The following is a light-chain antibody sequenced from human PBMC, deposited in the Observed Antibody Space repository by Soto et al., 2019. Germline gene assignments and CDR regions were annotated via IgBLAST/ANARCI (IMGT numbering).Light chain of an antibody. Sequence: QSALTQPASVSGSPRQSITISCTGTSSDVGSYNLVSWYQQHPGKAPKLMIYEGSKRPSGVSNRFSGSKSANTASLTISGLQAEDEADYYCCSYAGVGTYVFGTGTKVTVL. V-gene: IGLV2-23*01. CDR2: EGS. CDR3: CSYAGVGTYV. J-gene: IGLJ1*01. CDR1: SSDVGSYNL.